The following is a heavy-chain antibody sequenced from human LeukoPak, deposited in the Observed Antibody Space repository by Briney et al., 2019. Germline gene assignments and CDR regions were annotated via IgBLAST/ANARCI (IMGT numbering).Heavy chain of an antibody. CDR1: GGSISSSTYY. CDR3: ARRPSYDNSGLDN. V-gene: IGHV4-39*01. J-gene: IGHJ4*02. CDR2: IYNSGTT. Sequence: KASETLSLTCTVSGGSISSSTYYWGWIRQPPGKGLEWIGTIYNSGTTYYNPSLKSRVTISVDTSKNQFSLKLSSVTAADTAVYYCARRPSYDNSGLDNWGQGTLVTVSS. D-gene: IGHD3-22*01.